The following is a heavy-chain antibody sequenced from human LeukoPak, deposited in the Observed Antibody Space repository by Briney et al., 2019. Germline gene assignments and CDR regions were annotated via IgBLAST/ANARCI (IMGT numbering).Heavy chain of an antibody. J-gene: IGHJ4*02. D-gene: IGHD6-13*01. CDR2: INHSGSN. CDR1: GGSFSGYY. Sequence: PSQTLSLTCAVYGGSFSGYYWSWIRQPPPKGLEWIGGINHSGSNNYTPPLKSRVTISVATSKNQFSLKLSSVAAADTAVYYCARGRVFDYWGQGTLVTVSS. V-gene: IGHV4-34*01. CDR3: ARGRVFDY.